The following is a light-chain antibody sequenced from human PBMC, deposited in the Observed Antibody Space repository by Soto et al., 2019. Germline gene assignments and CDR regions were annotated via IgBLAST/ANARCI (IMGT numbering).Light chain of an antibody. CDR2: DVS. CDR1: SSDVGGYNY. CDR3: SSYTSSSAVV. J-gene: IGLJ2*01. Sequence: QSALTQPPSVSGSPGQSITISCTGTSSDVGGYNYVSWYQQHPGKAPKLMIYDVSNRPSGVSNRFSGSKSGNTASLTISGLQAEDEDDYYCSSYTSSSAVVFGGGTKVTVL. V-gene: IGLV2-14*01.